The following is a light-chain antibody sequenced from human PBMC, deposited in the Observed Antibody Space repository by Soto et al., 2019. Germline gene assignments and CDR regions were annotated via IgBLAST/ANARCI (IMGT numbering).Light chain of an antibody. CDR3: SSYTSSSPWV. J-gene: IGLJ3*02. Sequence: QSALTQPASVSGSPGQSITISCTGTSSDVGGYNYVSWYPQHPGKAPKLMIYEVINRPSGVSNRFSGSKSGNTASLTISGLQAEDEADYVCSSYTSSSPWVFGGGTQLTVL. CDR2: EVI. CDR1: SSDVGGYNY. V-gene: IGLV2-14*01.